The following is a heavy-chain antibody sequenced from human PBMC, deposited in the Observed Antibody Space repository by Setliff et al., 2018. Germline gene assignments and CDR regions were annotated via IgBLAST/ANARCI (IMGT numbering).Heavy chain of an antibody. CDR3: ATQPLQWALLGFDY. CDR2: FDPEDGET. Sequence: GASVKVSCKVSGYTLTELSMHWVRQAPGKGLEWMGGFDPEDGETIYAQKFQGRVTMTEDTSTDTAYMELSSLRSEGTAVYYCATQPLQWALLGFDYWGQGTLVTVSS. V-gene: IGHV1-24*01. CDR1: GYTLTELS. J-gene: IGHJ4*02. D-gene: IGHD1-26*01.